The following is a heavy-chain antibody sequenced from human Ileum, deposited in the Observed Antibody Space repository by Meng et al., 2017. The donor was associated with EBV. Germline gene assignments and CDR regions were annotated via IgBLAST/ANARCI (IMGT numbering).Heavy chain of an antibody. Sequence: PCGSGLLKPSETLSLTCAVYGGSFSGYYCSWIRQPPGKGLEWIGEINHSGSTNYNPSLKSRVTISVDTSKNQFSLKLSSVTAADTAVYYCARGNKVSDRGFDYWGQGTLVTVSS. D-gene: IGHD3-10*01. CDR3: ARGNKVSDRGFDY. CDR1: GGSFSGYY. CDR2: INHSGST. V-gene: IGHV4-34*01. J-gene: IGHJ4*02.